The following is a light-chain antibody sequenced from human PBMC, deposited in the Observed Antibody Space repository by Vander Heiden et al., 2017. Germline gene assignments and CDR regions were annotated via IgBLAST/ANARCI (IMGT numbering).Light chain of an antibody. V-gene: IGKV1-33*01. CDR1: QDIGSS. Sequence: DIHMTQSPSSLSASEGDRVTITCQASQDIGSSLNWYQQKSGKPPKLVIFDASNLELGVPSRFSRSRSGTDFTLTITSGQPEDSATYYCQQEHDLPITFGQGAR. J-gene: IGKJ5*01. CDR3: QQEHDLPIT. CDR2: DAS.